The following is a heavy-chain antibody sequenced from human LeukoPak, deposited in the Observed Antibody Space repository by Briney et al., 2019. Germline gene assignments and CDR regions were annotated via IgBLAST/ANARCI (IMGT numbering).Heavy chain of an antibody. CDR3: AKSRITPNGPTAAAGAEYFHH. V-gene: IGHV3-23*01. J-gene: IGHJ1*01. Sequence: GGSLRLSCAASGFTFSSYAMSGVRQAPGKGLEWVSAISGSGGSTYYADSVKGRFTISRDNSKNTLYLQMNSLRAEDTAVYYCAKSRITPNGPTAAAGAEYFHHWGQGTLVTVSS. D-gene: IGHD6-13*01. CDR2: ISGSGGST. CDR1: GFTFSSYA.